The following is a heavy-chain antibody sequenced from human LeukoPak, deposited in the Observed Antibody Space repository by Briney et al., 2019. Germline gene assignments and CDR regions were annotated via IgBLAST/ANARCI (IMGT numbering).Heavy chain of an antibody. V-gene: IGHV4-59*01. CDR3: AREPEYYFATSGGIDP. J-gene: IGHJ5*02. CDR1: GGSFTSYY. CDR2: IYYTGST. Sequence: PSETLSLTCTVSGGSFTSYYWSWIRQPPGKGLEWIASIYYTGSTNYNPSLKSRVTISVDTSKNQFSLKLSSVTAADTAVYYCAREPEYYFATSGGIDPWGQGTLVTVSS. D-gene: IGHD3-22*01.